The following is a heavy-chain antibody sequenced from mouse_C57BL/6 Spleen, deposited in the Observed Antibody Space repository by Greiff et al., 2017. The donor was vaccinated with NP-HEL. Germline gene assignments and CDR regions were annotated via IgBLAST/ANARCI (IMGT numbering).Heavy chain of an antibody. V-gene: IGHV1-67*01. CDR2: ISTYYGDA. CDR1: GYTFAAYA. CDR3: TSPPLFDCDYPDPLDY. Sequence: QVQLQRSGPELVRPGVSGKISCKGSGYTFAAYAMPWVVQSHAKSLEWFGAISTYYGDASYHKKFKDKSTMTVYKSSSTAYMEIARLTPETSAVYYCTSPPLFDCDYPDPLDYWGQGTTLTVSS. D-gene: IGHD2-4*01. J-gene: IGHJ2*01.